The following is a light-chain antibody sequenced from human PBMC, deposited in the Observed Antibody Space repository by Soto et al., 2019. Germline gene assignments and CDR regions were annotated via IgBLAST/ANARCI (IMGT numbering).Light chain of an antibody. CDR2: DAS. V-gene: IGKV1-5*01. Sequence: IQMTQSPSTLSATVGDRVTITCRASQSISMWLAWYQQKPGKAPKLLIFDASTLESGVPSRFSGSGSGTTITRTISSLQADDFATYYCLQYNGYYRTFGQRTKVDI. CDR3: LQYNGYYRT. J-gene: IGKJ1*01. CDR1: QSISMW.